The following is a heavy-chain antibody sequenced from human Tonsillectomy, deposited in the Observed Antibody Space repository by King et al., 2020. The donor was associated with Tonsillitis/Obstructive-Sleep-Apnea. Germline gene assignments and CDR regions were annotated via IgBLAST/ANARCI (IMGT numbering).Heavy chain of an antibody. D-gene: IGHD2-2*01. Sequence: VQLVESGAEVKKPGASVKVSCTASGYAFTSYDIVWVRQATGQGLEWMGWMNPNSGNTGYAQEFRGRVTMTSVTSITTAYMELSSLKSEDTAVYFCARAIRNQLLSEYWGREPWSPSPQ. V-gene: IGHV1-8*01. CDR3: ARAIRNQLLSEY. CDR2: MNPNSGNT. J-gene: IGHJ4*02. CDR1: GYAFTSYD.